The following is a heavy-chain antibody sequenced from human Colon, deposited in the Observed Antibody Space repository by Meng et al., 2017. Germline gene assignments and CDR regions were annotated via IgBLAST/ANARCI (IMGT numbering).Heavy chain of an antibody. CDR2: VYHTGTT. CDR3: ARGPEDDHGDRSWFDP. J-gene: IGHJ5*02. V-gene: IGHV4-4*03. CDR1: GVSVRTNNG. Sequence: QVPRGYSGRGSVRPPGTLSRTWAASGVSVRTNNGWSWGRQPPGKELEWIGEVYHTGTTNYNSSLQSRFTISLDKSKNQFSLNLNSVTAADTAVYYCARGPEDDHGDRSWFDPWGQGTLVTVSS. D-gene: IGHD4-17*01.